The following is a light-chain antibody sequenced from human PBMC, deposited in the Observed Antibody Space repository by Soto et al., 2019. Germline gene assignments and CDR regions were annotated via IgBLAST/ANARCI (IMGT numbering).Light chain of an antibody. CDR2: DAS. Sequence: DIQMTQSPSSLSASVGDRVTITCQASQDISNFLNWYQQKPGKGPKVLIYDASKLETGVPSRFSGSGSGTGFTFTISSLQPEDIATYYCQQYDTLITFGQGTRLEIK. V-gene: IGKV1-33*01. CDR3: QQYDTLIT. CDR1: QDISNF. J-gene: IGKJ5*01.